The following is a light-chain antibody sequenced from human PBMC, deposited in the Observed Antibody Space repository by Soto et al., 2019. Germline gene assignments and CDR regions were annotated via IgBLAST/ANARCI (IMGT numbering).Light chain of an antibody. Sequence: QSVLTQPPSASGSPGQSVTISCTGTSSNVGAYNYVSWYQQHPGKAPELMIYEVTKRPSGVPDRFSGSKFGNTASLTVSGLQAEDEAEYYCSSYEGSNTVVFGGGTKLTVL. J-gene: IGLJ2*01. V-gene: IGLV2-8*01. CDR2: EVT. CDR3: SSYEGSNTVV. CDR1: SSNVGAYNY.